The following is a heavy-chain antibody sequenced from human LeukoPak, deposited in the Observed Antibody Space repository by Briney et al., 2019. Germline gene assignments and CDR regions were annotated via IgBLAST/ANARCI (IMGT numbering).Heavy chain of an antibody. Sequence: GESLKISCKGSGYRFTSYWIGWVRPMPGKGLEWMGIIYPGDSDTRYSPSFQGQVTISADKSISTAYLQWSSLKASDTAMYYCARHPTVTTYSGAFDIWGQGTMVTVSS. V-gene: IGHV5-51*01. CDR3: ARHPTVTTYSGAFDI. CDR2: IYPGDSDT. D-gene: IGHD4-17*01. J-gene: IGHJ3*02. CDR1: GYRFTSYW.